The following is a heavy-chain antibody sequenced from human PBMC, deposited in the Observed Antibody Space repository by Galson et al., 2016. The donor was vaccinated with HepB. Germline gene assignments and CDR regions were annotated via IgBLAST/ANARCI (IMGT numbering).Heavy chain of an antibody. CDR2: ISSTSSTI. D-gene: IGHD3-9*01. J-gene: IGHJ4*02. CDR1: EFTFSDYS. CDR3: AREPDILTGYSFFDY. V-gene: IGHV3-48*02. Sequence: SLRLSCAASEFTFSDYSMNWVRQAPGKGLEWVSYISSTSSTIYYADSVKGRFTISRDNAKNSLYPQMNSLRDEDTAVYYCAREPDILTGYSFFDYWGQGTLVAVSS.